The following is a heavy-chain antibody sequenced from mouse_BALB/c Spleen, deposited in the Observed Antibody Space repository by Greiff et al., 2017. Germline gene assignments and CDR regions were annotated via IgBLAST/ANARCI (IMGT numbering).Heavy chain of an antibody. V-gene: IGHV3-2*02. CDR3: AKAYYYGSSYLYYFDY. CDR2: ISYSGST. D-gene: IGHD1-1*01. CDR1: GYSITSDYA. Sequence: EVKLMESGPGLVKPSQSLSLTCTVTGYSITSDYAWNWIRQFPGNKLEWMGYISYSGSTSYNPSLKSRISITRDTSKNQFFLQLNSVTTEDTATYYCAKAYYYGSSYLYYFDYWGQGTTLTVSS. J-gene: IGHJ2*01.